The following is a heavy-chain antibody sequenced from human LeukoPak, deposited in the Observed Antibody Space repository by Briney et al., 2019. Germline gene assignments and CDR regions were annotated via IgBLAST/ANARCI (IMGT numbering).Heavy chain of an antibody. Sequence: GGSLRLSCTASGFTFGDYAMTWVRQAPGKGLEWVGFIASETYGGTAEYAASVKGRFTVSRDDSKSIAYLQMNSLKTEDTAVYYCTRDQTPYYWGQGTLVTVSS. V-gene: IGHV3-49*04. CDR3: TRDQTPYY. CDR1: GFTFGDYA. CDR2: IASETYGGTA. J-gene: IGHJ4*02.